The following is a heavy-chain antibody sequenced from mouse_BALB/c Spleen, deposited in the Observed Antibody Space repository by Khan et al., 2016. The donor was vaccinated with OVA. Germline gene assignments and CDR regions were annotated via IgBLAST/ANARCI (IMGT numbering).Heavy chain of an antibody. V-gene: IGHV2-2*02. CDR2: IWSAGST. J-gene: IGHJ3*01. Sequence: QVQLKESGPGLVAPSQSLSITCTVSGFSLDKYSVHWIRQSPGKGLEWLGVIWSAGSTDYNAALISRLTITKDNSGSQVFFKVNSLQPNDTAICYCARRGYDYGRGALFVYWGQGTLVTVSA. CDR1: GFSLDKYS. CDR3: ARRGYDYGRGALFVY. D-gene: IGHD2-4*01.